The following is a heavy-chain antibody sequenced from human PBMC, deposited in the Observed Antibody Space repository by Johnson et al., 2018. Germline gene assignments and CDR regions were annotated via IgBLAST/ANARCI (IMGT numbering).Heavy chain of an antibody. Sequence: QVQLVESGGGLVKPGGSLRLSCAASGFTFSDYYMSWIRQAPGQGLEWVSYISSSGSTLYYADSVKGRFHIPRDNAKNSLYLQMTSLRAEETAVDYGARDRSRLWSQDDYYYGMDVWGQGTTVTVSS. CDR3: ARDRSRLWSQDDYYYGMDV. D-gene: IGHD5-18*01. J-gene: IGHJ6*02. V-gene: IGHV3-11*01. CDR1: GFTFSDYY. CDR2: ISSSGSTL.